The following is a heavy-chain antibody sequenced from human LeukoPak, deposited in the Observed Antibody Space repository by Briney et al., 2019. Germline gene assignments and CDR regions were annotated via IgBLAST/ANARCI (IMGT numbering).Heavy chain of an antibody. Sequence: GGSLRLSCAASGFTFSSYGMHWVRQAPGKGLEWVAVIWYDGSNKYYADSVKGRFTISRDNSKNTLYLQMNSLRAEDTAVYYCARDPVVYNSSSSLDYWGQGTLVTVSS. D-gene: IGHD6-6*01. V-gene: IGHV3-33*01. J-gene: IGHJ4*02. CDR1: GFTFSSYG. CDR3: ARDPVVYNSSSSLDY. CDR2: IWYDGSNK.